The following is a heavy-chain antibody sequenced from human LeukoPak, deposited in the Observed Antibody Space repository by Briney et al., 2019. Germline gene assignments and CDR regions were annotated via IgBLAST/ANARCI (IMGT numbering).Heavy chain of an antibody. D-gene: IGHD2-2*01. CDR3: ARVPLPYCSSTSCYGGWFDP. CDR1: GYTFTSYG. CDR2: ISAYNGNT. V-gene: IGHV1-18*01. Sequence: ASVKVSCKASGYTFTSYGISWVRQAPGQGLEWMGWISAYNGNTNYAQKLQGRVTMTTDTSTSTAYMELRGLRSDDTAVYYCARVPLPYCSSTSCYGGWFDPWGQGTLVTVSS. J-gene: IGHJ5*02.